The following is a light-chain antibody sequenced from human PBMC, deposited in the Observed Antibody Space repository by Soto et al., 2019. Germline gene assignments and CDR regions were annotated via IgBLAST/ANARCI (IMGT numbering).Light chain of an antibody. Sequence: EIVMTQSPATLSVSPGERATLSCRASQSVSTNLAWYQQKPGQAPRLLIHSVSTRATGIPAKFSGSGSGTEFTLTISSLPSEDIAVYYCQQYHHWPPVSTFGQGTKVEIK. J-gene: IGKJ2*01. CDR2: SVS. CDR1: QSVSTN. CDR3: QQYHHWPPVST. V-gene: IGKV3-15*01.